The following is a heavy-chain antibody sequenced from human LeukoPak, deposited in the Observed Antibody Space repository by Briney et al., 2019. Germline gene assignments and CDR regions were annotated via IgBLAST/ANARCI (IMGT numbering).Heavy chain of an antibody. CDR2: IDTSGGST. D-gene: IGHD5-18*01. Sequence: GGSLRLSCAASGFTFSSYAMSWVRQAPGKGLEWVSAIDTSGGSTFYADSVKGRFTISRDNSKNTLFLQMNSLRAEDTAVYYCAKDRGSYGSYYFDSWGQGTLVTVSS. CDR1: GFTFSSYA. CDR3: AKDRGSYGSYYFDS. V-gene: IGHV3-23*01. J-gene: IGHJ4*02.